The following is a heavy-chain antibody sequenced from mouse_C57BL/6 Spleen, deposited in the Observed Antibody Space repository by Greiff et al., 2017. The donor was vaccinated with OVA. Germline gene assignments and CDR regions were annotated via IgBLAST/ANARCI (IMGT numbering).Heavy chain of an antibody. J-gene: IGHJ1*03. Sequence: QVHVKQPGAELVMPGASVKLSCKASGYTFTSYWMHWVKQRPGQGLEWIGEIDPSDSYTNYNQKFKGKSTLTVDKSSSTAYMQLSSLTSEDSAVYYCARRIVARNWYFDVWGTGTTVTVSS. CDR3: ARRIVARNWYFDV. CDR2: IDPSDSYT. V-gene: IGHV1-69*01. D-gene: IGHD1-1*01. CDR1: GYTFTSYW.